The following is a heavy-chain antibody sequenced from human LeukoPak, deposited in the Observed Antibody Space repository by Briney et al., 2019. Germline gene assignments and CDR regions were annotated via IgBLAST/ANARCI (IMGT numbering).Heavy chain of an antibody. J-gene: IGHJ3*02. Sequence: PQTLSLTCTVSGGSISSGGYYWSWIRQPPGKGLEWIGYIYHSGSTYYNPSLKSRVTISVDRSKNQFSLKLSSVTAADTAVYYCARVGVYYYDSSGYYSPGAFDIWGQGTMVTVSS. V-gene: IGHV4-30-2*01. CDR3: ARVGVYYYDSSGYYSPGAFDI. CDR1: GGSISSGGYY. D-gene: IGHD3-22*01. CDR2: IYHSGST.